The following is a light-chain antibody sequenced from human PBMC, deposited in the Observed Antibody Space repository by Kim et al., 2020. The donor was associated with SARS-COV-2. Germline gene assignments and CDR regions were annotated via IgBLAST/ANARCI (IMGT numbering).Light chain of an antibody. CDR1: QLGGRY. CDR2: QDN. V-gene: IGLV3-1*01. Sequence: SYELTQPPSVSVSPGQTAFISCSGDQLGGRYASWYQKKPGQSPVLVIYQDNKRPSGIPERFSGSNSGNTATLTISGAQAMDEADYFCQAWDSSLAVFGGG. CDR3: QAWDSSLAV. J-gene: IGLJ3*02.